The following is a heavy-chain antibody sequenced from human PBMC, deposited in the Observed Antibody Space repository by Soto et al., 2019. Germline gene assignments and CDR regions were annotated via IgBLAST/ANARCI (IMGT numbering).Heavy chain of an antibody. CDR2: ISTNGGST. D-gene: IGHD3-10*01. Sequence: EVQLVESGGGLVQPGGSLRLSCAASGFTFSSYAMHWVRQAPGKGLEYFSAISTNGGSTYYATSVKGRFTISRDNAKNTLYLQMGSLRVEDMAVYYWASAGFWYGSGIYGYGIDVWGQGTTVAVSS. CDR1: GFTFSSYA. V-gene: IGHV3-64*01. CDR3: ASAGFWYGSGIYGYGIDV. J-gene: IGHJ6*02.